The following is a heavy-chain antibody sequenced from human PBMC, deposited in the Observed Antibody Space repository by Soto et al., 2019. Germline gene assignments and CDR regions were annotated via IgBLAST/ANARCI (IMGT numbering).Heavy chain of an antibody. CDR2: ISSSSSYI. V-gene: IGHV3-21*01. Sequence: PGGSLRLSCAASGFTFSSYSMNWVRQAPGKGLEWVSSISSSSSYIYYADSVKGRFTISRDNAKNSLYLQMNSLRAEDTAVYYCARDRGVVVPAATIVGYYYYGRDVWGQWTTVTVSS. J-gene: IGHJ6*02. D-gene: IGHD2-2*01. CDR3: ARDRGVVVPAATIVGYYYYGRDV. CDR1: GFTFSSYS.